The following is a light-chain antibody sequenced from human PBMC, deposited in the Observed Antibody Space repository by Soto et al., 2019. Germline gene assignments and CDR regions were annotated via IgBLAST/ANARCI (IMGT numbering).Light chain of an antibody. V-gene: IGLV2-14*01. J-gene: IGLJ3*02. Sequence: QSALTQPASVSGSHGQSITISCTGTSSDVGGYNYVSWYQQHPGKAPKLMIYEVSNRPSGVSNRFSGSKSGNTASLTISGLQAEDEADYYCTSYTRSSTRVFGGGTKLTVL. CDR1: SSDVGGYNY. CDR3: TSYTRSSTRV. CDR2: EVS.